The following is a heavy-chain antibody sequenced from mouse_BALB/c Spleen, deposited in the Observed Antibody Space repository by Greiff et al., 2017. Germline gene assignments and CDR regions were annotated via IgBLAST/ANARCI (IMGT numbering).Heavy chain of an antibody. V-gene: IGHV1-5*01. Sequence: EVKLQESGTVLARPGASVKMSCKASGYSFTSYWMHWVKQRPGQGLEWIGAIYPGNSDTSYNQKFKGKAKLTAVTSASTAYMELSSLTNEDSAVYYCTRRGGSSYNCDYWGQGTTLTVSS. CDR1: GYSFTSYW. CDR3: TRRGGSSYNCDY. D-gene: IGHD1-1*01. J-gene: IGHJ2*01. CDR2: IYPGNSDT.